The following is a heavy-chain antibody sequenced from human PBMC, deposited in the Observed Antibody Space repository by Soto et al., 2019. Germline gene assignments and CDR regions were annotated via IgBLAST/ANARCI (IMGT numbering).Heavy chain of an antibody. D-gene: IGHD2-2*01. CDR2: IAGNDAGA. CDR1: GFTFSSYA. CDR3: AKDSLSSSTWHLYHFDH. J-gene: IGHJ4*02. V-gene: IGHV3-23*01. Sequence: GGSLRLSCAASGFTFSSYAMSWVRQPPGQGLQWVSTIAGNDAGADFAESVRGRFTISRDNSKNTLYLQMDSLRGEDTAIYYCAKDSLSSSTWHLYHFDHWGQGNLVTVSS.